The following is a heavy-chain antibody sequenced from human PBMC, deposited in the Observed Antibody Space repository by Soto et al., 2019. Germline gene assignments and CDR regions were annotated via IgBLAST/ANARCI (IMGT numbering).Heavy chain of an antibody. D-gene: IGHD3-3*01. CDR2: ISAYNGNR. CDR1: GYTFTSYG. J-gene: IGHJ6*02. Sequence: ASVKVSCKASGYTFTSYGISWVRQAPGRGLEWMGWISAYNGNRNNAQKLQGRVTMTTDTSTSTAYMELRSLRSDDTAVYYCARQCSITIFGVVAPDGMDVWGQGTKVTVSS. CDR3: ARQCSITIFGVVAPDGMDV. V-gene: IGHV1-18*04.